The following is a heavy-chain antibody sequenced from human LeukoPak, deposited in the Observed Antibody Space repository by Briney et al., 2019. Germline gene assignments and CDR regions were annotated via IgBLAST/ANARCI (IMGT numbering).Heavy chain of an antibody. V-gene: IGHV4-59*08. J-gene: IGHJ3*02. Sequence: SETLSLTCTVSGGSISSYYWSWIRQPPGKGLEWIGYIYYSGSTNYNPSLKSRVTISVDTSKNQFSLKLSSVTAADTAVCYCARSRSAPLRAFDIWGQGTMVNGSS. CDR1: GGSISSYY. CDR2: IYYSGST. CDR3: ARSRSAPLRAFDI. D-gene: IGHD2-2*01.